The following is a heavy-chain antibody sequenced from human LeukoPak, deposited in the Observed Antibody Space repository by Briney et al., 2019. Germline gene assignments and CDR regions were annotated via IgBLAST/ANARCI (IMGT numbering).Heavy chain of an antibody. D-gene: IGHD6-13*01. CDR2: ISAYNGDT. CDR3: ARDHSSSCQLLDY. V-gene: IGHV1-18*01. J-gene: IGHJ4*02. CDR1: GYTFTTYG. Sequence: GASVKVSCKTSGYTFTTYGVTWVRQAPRQGLEWMGWISAYNGDTKYAQKFQGRFTMTIDISTSTANMELRSLRSDDTAVYYCARDHSSSCQLLDYWGQGTLVTISS.